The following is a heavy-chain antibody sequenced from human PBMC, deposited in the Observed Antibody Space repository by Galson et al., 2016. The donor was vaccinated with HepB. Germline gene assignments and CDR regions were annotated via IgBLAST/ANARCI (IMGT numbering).Heavy chain of an antibody. CDR2: ISGNSGSI. J-gene: IGHJ3*02. CDR3: AKDSGAYYYDSSGYRRNAFDI. Sequence: SLRLSCAASGFTLDHYAMHWVRQAPGKGLEWVSGISGNSGSIGYADSVKGRFTISRDNAKNSLYLQMNSLRAGDTALYYCAKDSGAYYYDSSGYRRNAFDIWGQGTMVTVSS. V-gene: IGHV3-9*01. D-gene: IGHD3-22*01. CDR1: GFTLDHYA.